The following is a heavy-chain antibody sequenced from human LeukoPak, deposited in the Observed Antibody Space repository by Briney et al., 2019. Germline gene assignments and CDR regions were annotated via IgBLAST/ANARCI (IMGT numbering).Heavy chain of an antibody. D-gene: IGHD5-18*01. Sequence: GGSLRLSCAASGFTFSNYAMSWVRQAPGKGLEWVSSINYSGGGTYYADSVKGRFTISRDNSKNTLYLQMNSLRAEDTVIYYCAKASRGYSPFDYWGQGTLVTVSS. V-gene: IGHV3-23*01. CDR3: AKASRGYSPFDY. CDR1: GFTFSNYA. CDR2: INYSGGGT. J-gene: IGHJ4*02.